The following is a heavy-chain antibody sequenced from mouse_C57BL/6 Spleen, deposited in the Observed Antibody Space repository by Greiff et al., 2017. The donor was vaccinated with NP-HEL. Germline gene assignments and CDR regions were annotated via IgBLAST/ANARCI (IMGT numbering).Heavy chain of an antibody. J-gene: IGHJ2*01. CDR3: ARSRDSSGSYYFDY. CDR1: GYAFSSSW. Sequence: VQLQQSGPELVKPGASVKISCKASGYAFSSSWMNWVKQRPGKGLEWIGRIYPGDGDTNYNGKFKGKATLTADKSSSTAYMQLSSLTSEDSAVYFCARSRDSSGSYYFDYWGQGTTLTVSS. D-gene: IGHD3-2*02. V-gene: IGHV1-82*01. CDR2: IYPGDGDT.